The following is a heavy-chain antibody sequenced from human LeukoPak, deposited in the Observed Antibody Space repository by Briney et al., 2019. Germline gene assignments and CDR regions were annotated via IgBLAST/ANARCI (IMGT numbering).Heavy chain of an antibody. J-gene: IGHJ4*02. CDR3: ARGSFWFGEDLPFDY. Sequence: GGSLRLSCAASGFTLSSYAMHWVRQAPGKGLEWVAVISYDGTIKYYADSVKGRFSISRDNSKNTLYLQMNTLISEDTAVYYCARGSFWFGEDLPFDYWGQGTLVTVSS. V-gene: IGHV3-30-3*01. CDR1: GFTLSSYA. CDR2: ISYDGTIK. D-gene: IGHD3-10*01.